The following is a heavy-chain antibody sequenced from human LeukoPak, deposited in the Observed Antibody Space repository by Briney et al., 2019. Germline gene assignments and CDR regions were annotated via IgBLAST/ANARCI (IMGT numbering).Heavy chain of an antibody. CDR3: ARDSDSGYGPFAS. V-gene: IGHV3-53*01. D-gene: IGHD5-12*01. CDR1: GFTVSNNY. Sequence: GGSLRLSCAASGFTVSNNYMSWVRQAPGKGLEWVSVIHSGGTTNYADSVQGRFTISRDTSKTTVYLHMNSLRAEDTAVYYCARDSDSGYGPFASWGQGTLVTVSS. J-gene: IGHJ4*02. CDR2: IHSGGTT.